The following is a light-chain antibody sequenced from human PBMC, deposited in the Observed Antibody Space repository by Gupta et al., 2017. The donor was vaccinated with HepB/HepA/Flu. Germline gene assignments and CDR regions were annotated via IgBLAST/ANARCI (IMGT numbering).Light chain of an antibody. CDR3: QQYKSFSGLT. V-gene: IGKV1-5*03. CDR1: QSVSTW. J-gene: IGKJ4*01. CDR2: QAS. Sequence: DIQMTQSPSTLSASVGDRVTITCRASQSVSTWLAWYQQKPGKAPNLLISQASNLASGVPSRFSGSGSGTEFTLTISSLQPDDFATYYCQQYKSFSGLTFGGGTKVQIK.